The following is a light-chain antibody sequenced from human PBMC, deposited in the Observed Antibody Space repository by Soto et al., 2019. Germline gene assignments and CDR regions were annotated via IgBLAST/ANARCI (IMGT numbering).Light chain of an antibody. V-gene: IGKV1-39*01. CDR1: QSISNY. CDR2: AAS. Sequence: DIQMTQSPSSLSASVGDRVTITCRASQSISNYLNWYQQKPGKAPKLLIYAASSLQSGVPSRFSGRGSGTGFTLTIISLQPEDLATYYCQQSFSTPPLTFGGGTKVEIK. CDR3: QQSFSTPPLT. J-gene: IGKJ4*01.